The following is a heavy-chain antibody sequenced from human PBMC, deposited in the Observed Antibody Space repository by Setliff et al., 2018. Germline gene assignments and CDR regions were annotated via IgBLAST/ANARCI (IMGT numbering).Heavy chain of an antibody. CDR2: IYSSGTT. CDR3: ARSASDWAAAGEFDY. CDR1: GGSISSDSYY. D-gene: IGHD6-13*01. J-gene: IGHJ4*02. V-gene: IGHV4-61*02. Sequence: SETLSLTCTVSGGSISSDSYYWSWIRQPAGKGLEWIGRIYSSGTTAYNPSLMSRATLSVDTSKNHFSLELSSVTAADTAVYYCARSASDWAAAGEFDYWGQGTLVTVSS.